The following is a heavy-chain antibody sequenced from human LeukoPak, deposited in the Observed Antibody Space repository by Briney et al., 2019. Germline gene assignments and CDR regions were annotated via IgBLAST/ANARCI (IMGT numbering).Heavy chain of an antibody. CDR1: GGSISSGSYY. D-gene: IGHD3-3*01. Sequence: PSETLSLTCTVSGGSISSGSYYWSWIRQPAGKGLEWIGRIYTSGSTNYNPSLKSRVTISVDTSKNQFSLKLSSVTAADTAVYYCARGDCDFWSGYLDYWGQGTLVTVSS. CDR3: ARGDCDFWSGYLDY. V-gene: IGHV4-61*02. J-gene: IGHJ4*02. CDR2: IYTSGST.